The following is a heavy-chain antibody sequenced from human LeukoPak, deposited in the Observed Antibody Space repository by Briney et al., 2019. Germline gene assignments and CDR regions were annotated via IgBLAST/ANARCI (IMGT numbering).Heavy chain of an antibody. D-gene: IGHD2/OR15-2a*01. CDR2: INPSGGRT. Sequence: GASVKVSCKASGYTFTSYYMHWVRQAPGQGPEWMGTINPSGGRTTYAQNFQGRLTMTTDMSASTVYMELSSLRSDDTAVYYCARDNSNWFFDLWGRGTLVTVSS. V-gene: IGHV1-46*01. CDR1: GYTFTSYY. CDR3: ARDNSNWFFDL. J-gene: IGHJ2*01.